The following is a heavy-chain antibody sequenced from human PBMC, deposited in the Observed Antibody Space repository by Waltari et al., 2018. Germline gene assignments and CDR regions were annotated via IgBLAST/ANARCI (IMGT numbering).Heavy chain of an antibody. CDR1: GLRFSDFW. J-gene: IGHJ4*02. CDR3: ARVAWGLGQDN. V-gene: IGHV3-7*03. D-gene: IGHD3-16*01. CDR2: MNQDGSAK. Sequence: EVQLVESGGGLVQPGGALRLSCAASGLRFSDFWMSWVRQAPEKGLEWVATMNQDGSAKLYVDSVRGRFTVSRDNAKNSLFLQMNSLRAEDTAVYYCARVAWGLGQDNWGQGTLVTVSS.